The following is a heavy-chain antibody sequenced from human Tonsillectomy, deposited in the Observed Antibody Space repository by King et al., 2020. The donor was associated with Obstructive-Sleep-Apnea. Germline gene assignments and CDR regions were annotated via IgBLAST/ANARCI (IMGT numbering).Heavy chain of an antibody. CDR3: ARPLVTAFPPCLGYLDY. CDR2: IYYSGST. V-gene: IGHV4-59*08. CDR1: GDSINYYY. Sequence: VQLQESGPGLVKPSETLSLTCTVSGDSINYYYWSWIRQPPGKGLEWIGYIYYSGSTNYNPALKSRVTISVDTSKNQFSLKLISVTAADTAMYYSARPLVTAFPPCLGYLDYWGQGTLVTVSS. J-gene: IGHJ4*02. D-gene: IGHD1-26*01.